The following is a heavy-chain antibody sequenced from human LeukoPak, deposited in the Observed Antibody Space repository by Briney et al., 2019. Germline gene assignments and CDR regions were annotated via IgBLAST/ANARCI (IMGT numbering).Heavy chain of an antibody. J-gene: IGHJ3*02. Sequence: GGSLRLSCAASGFTFDDYAMHWVRQAPGKGLEWVSGVSWNGGTIGYADSVKGRFTISRDNAKNSVYLQMNSLRAEDTAVYYCARDTSSSWYSDSFDIWGQGTMVTVSS. V-gene: IGHV3-9*01. CDR1: GFTFDDYA. CDR3: ARDTSSSWYSDSFDI. D-gene: IGHD6-13*01. CDR2: VSWNGGTI.